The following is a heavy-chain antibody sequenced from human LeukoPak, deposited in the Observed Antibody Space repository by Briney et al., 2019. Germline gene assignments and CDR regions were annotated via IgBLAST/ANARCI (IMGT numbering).Heavy chain of an antibody. CDR1: GFTFSSYG. D-gene: IGHD2-2*01. V-gene: IGHV3-30*03. CDR3: AREDIVVVPAAMRYFDY. Sequence: GRSLRLSCAASGFTFSSYGMHWVRQAPGKGLEWVAVIPYDGSNKYYADSVKGRFTISRDNAKNTLYLQMNSLRAEDTAVYYCAREDIVVVPAAMRYFDYWGQGTLVTVSS. CDR2: IPYDGSNK. J-gene: IGHJ4*02.